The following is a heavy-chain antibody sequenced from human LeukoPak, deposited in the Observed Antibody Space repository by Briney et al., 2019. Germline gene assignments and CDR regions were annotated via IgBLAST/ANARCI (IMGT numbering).Heavy chain of an antibody. Sequence: ASVKVSCKASGCTFTGYYMHWVRQAPGQGLEWMGWINPNSGGTNYAQKFQGRVTMTRDTSISTAYMELSRLRSDDTAVYYCARDLRGYSYGYHYYYYMDVWGKGTTVTVSS. CDR2: INPNSGGT. CDR3: ARDLRGYSYGYHYYYYMDV. D-gene: IGHD5-18*01. V-gene: IGHV1-2*02. CDR1: GCTFTGYY. J-gene: IGHJ6*03.